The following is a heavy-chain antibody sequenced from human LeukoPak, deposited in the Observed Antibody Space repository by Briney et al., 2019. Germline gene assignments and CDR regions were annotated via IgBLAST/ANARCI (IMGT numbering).Heavy chain of an antibody. CDR1: EFSVGSNY. V-gene: IGHV3-66*01. CDR2: IYSGGST. CDR3: VRGPSGYHNT. D-gene: IGHD5-12*01. J-gene: IGHJ4*02. Sequence: GGSLRLSCAASEFSVGSNYMTWVRQAPGKGLEWVSLIYSGGSTYYADSVKGRFTISRDNSKNTLYLQMNSLRAEDTAVYYCVRGPSGYHNTGGQGTLVTVSS.